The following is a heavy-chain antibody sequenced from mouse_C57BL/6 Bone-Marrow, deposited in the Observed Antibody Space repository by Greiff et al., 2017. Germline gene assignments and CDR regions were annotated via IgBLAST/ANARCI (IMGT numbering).Heavy chain of an antibody. J-gene: IGHJ1*03. V-gene: IGHV1-18*01. CDR2: INPNNGGT. CDR1: GYTFTDYN. CDR3: ARWGTDYGSSYVPLYWYFDV. D-gene: IGHD1-1*01. Sequence: EVKLQQSGPELVKPGASVKIPCKASGYTFTDYNMDWVKQSHGKSLEWIGDINPNNGGTIYNQKFKGKATLTVDKSSSTAYMELRSLTSEDTAVYYCARWGTDYGSSYVPLYWYFDVWGTGTTVTVAS.